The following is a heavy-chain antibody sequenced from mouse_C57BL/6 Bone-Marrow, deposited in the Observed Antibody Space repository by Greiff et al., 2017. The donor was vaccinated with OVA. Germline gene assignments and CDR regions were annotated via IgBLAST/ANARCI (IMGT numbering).Heavy chain of an antibody. J-gene: IGHJ2*01. Sequence: VQLKESGAELVRPGASVKLSCTASGFNIKDDYMHWVKQRPEQGLEWIGWLDPENGDTEYASKFQGKATITADTSSNTAYLQLSSLTSEDTAVYYCTTLGGSSPFDYWGQGTTLTVSS. CDR1: GFNIKDDY. CDR3: TTLGGSSPFDY. CDR2: LDPENGDT. V-gene: IGHV14-4*01. D-gene: IGHD1-1*01.